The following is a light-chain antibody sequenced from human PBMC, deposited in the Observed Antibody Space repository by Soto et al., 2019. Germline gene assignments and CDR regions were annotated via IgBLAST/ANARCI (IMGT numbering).Light chain of an antibody. V-gene: IGKV3-15*01. Sequence: EIVMTQCPATLSVSPGERATLSCRASQSVSSNLAWYQQKPGQAPRLLIYRASTRATGIPARFSGSGSGTEFTLTISSLQSEDYAVYYCQQYNNWPPTFGQGTKVDI. J-gene: IGKJ1*01. CDR2: RAS. CDR3: QQYNNWPPT. CDR1: QSVSSN.